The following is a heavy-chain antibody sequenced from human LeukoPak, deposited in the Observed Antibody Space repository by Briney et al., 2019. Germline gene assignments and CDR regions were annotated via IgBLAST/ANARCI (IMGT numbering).Heavy chain of an antibody. CDR2: ISSSSSYI. CDR3: AREDCSSTSCYAVFDAFDI. D-gene: IGHD2-2*01. Sequence: GGSLRLSCAASGFTFSSYSMNWVRQAPGKGLEWVSSISSSSSYIYYADSVKGRLTISRDNAKNSLYLQMNSLRAEDTAVYYCAREDCSSTSCYAVFDAFDIWGQGTMVTVSS. V-gene: IGHV3-21*01. CDR1: GFTFSSYS. J-gene: IGHJ3*02.